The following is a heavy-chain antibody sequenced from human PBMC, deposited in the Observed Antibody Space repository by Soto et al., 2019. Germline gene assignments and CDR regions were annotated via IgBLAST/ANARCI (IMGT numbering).Heavy chain of an antibody. V-gene: IGHV3-48*02. CDR2: ISSSSSTI. Sequence: EVQLVESGGGLVQPGGSLRLSCAASGFTFSSYSMNWVRQAPGKGLEWVSYISSSSSTIYYADSVKGRFTISRDNAKNSLYLQMNSLRDEDTAVYYCAREDHYGGNSEYSFQHWGQGTLVTVSS. J-gene: IGHJ1*01. CDR3: AREDHYGGNSEYSFQH. CDR1: GFTFSSYS. D-gene: IGHD4-17*01.